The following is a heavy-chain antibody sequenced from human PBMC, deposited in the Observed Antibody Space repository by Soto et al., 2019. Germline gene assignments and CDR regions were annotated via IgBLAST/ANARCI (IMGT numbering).Heavy chain of an antibody. Sequence: GGSLRLSCAVSGFTFAGYAMTWVRQAPGKGLEWVSALTPSGDLTYYSPSVKGRFTISRDNSKNTLYLQMNSLRADDTAVYYCAKDSPYTPEYQDLDFWGPGTLVTVSS. CDR3: AKDSPYTPEYQDLDF. CDR2: LTPSGDLT. V-gene: IGHV3-23*01. J-gene: IGHJ4*02. D-gene: IGHD3-16*01. CDR1: GFTFAGYA.